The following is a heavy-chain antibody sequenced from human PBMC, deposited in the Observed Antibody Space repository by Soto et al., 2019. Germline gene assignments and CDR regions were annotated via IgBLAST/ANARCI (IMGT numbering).Heavy chain of an antibody. Sequence: PGGSLRLSCAASGFTFSSYVMHWVRQAPGKGLEWVAVISYDGSNKYYADSVKGRFTISRDNSKNTLYLQMNSLRAEDTAVYYCAKDRGDSSQSFDYWGQGTLVTVSS. J-gene: IGHJ4*02. CDR2: ISYDGSNK. D-gene: IGHD3-22*01. V-gene: IGHV3-30*18. CDR1: GFTFSSYV. CDR3: AKDRGDSSQSFDY.